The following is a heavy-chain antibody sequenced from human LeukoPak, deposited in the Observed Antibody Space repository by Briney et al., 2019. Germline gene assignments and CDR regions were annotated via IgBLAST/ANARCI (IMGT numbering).Heavy chain of an antibody. CDR2: INHSGST. CDR1: GGSFSGYY. J-gene: IGHJ3*02. CDR3: ARGLGIGAFDI. D-gene: IGHD7-27*01. V-gene: IGHV4-34*01. Sequence: SETLSLTCAVYGGSFSGYYWSWIRQPPGEGLEWIGEINHSGSTNYNPSLKSRVTISVDTSKNQFSLKLSSVTAADTAVYYCARGLGIGAFDIWGQGTMVTVSS.